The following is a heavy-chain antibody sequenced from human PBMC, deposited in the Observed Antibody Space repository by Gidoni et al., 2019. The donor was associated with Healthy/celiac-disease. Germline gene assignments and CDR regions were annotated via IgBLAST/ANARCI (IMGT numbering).Heavy chain of an antibody. CDR2: IYYSGST. V-gene: IGHV4-31*03. D-gene: IGHD6-13*01. CDR1: GGSISSGGYY. Sequence: QVQLQESGPGLVKPSQTLSLTCTVSGGSISSGGYYWSWIRQHPGKGLEWIGYIYYSGSTYYNPSLKSRVTISVDTSKNQFSLKLSSVTAADTAVYYCARDTTAANLYYMDVWGKGTTVTVSS. CDR3: ARDTTAANLYYMDV. J-gene: IGHJ6*03.